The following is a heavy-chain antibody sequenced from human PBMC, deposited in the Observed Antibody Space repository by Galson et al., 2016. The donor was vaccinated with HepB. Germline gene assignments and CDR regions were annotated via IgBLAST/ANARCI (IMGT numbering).Heavy chain of an antibody. CDR2: ISKSDSPI. CDR1: GFTFTGYE. V-gene: IGHV3-48*03. Sequence: SLRLSCAASGFTFTGYEFNWVRQAPGKGLEWLSYISKSDSPIYYADSVKGRFTISRDNIKKSLFLEMNSLRAGDTGVYYCARVGTWTHQYFYYMDVWGKGTTVTGSS. CDR3: ARVGTWTHQYFYYMDV. D-gene: IGHD1/OR15-1a*01. J-gene: IGHJ6*03.